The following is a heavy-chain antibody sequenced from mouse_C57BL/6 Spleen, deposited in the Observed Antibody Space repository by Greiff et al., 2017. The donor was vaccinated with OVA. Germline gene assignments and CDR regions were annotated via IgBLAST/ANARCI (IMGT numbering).Heavy chain of an antibody. CDR3: ARRATVDAMDY. D-gene: IGHD1-1*01. CDR1: GYTFTSYW. Sequence: VQLKQPGAELVRPGSSVKLSCKASGYTFTSYWMHWVKQRPIQGLEWIGNIDPSDSETHYNQKFKDKATLTVDKSSSTAYMQLSSLTSEDSAVYYCARRATVDAMDYWGQGTSVTVSS. CDR2: IDPSDSET. V-gene: IGHV1-52*01. J-gene: IGHJ4*01.